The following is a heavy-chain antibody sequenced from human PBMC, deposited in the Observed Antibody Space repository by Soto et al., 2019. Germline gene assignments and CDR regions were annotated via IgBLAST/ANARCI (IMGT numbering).Heavy chain of an antibody. CDR1: GYTFTSYG. Sequence: VASVKVSCKASGYTFTSYGISWVRQAPGQGLEWMGWISAYNGNTNYAQKLQGRVTMTTDTSTSTAYMELRSLRSDDTAVYYCARDYDILTGYYMDLYYYYGMGVWGQGTTVTVSS. D-gene: IGHD3-9*01. CDR2: ISAYNGNT. V-gene: IGHV1-18*01. CDR3: ARDYDILTGYYMDLYYYYGMGV. J-gene: IGHJ6*02.